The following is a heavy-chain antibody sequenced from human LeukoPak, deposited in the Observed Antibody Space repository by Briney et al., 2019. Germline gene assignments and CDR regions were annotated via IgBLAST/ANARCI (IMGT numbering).Heavy chain of an antibody. J-gene: IGHJ6*03. CDR2: MNPNSGNT. CDR1: GYTFTSYD. Sequence: GASVKVSCKASGYTFTSYDINWVRQATGQGLEWMGWMNPNSGNTGYAQKFQGRVTMTRNTSISTAYMELSSLRSEDTAVYYCARGVELTMVRGVDYYYYYYMDVWGKGTTVTISS. D-gene: IGHD3-10*01. V-gene: IGHV1-8*01. CDR3: ARGVELTMVRGVDYYYYYYMDV.